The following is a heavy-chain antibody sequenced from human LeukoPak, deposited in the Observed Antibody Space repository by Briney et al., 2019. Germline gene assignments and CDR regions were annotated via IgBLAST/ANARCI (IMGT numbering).Heavy chain of an antibody. J-gene: IGHJ4*02. D-gene: IGHD4-17*01. CDR3: ARVFIGDYGDYQFDY. CDR1: GFTFSDAW. V-gene: IGHV3-21*01. CDR2: ISSSSTYI. Sequence: PGGSLRLSCAASGFTFSDAWMNWVRQAPGKGLEWVSSISSSSTYIYYADSVKGRFTISRDNAKNSLYLQMNSLRAEDTAVYYCARVFIGDYGDYQFDYWGQGTLVTVSS.